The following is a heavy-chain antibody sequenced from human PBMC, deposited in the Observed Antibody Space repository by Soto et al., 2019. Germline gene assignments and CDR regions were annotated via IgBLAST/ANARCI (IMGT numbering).Heavy chain of an antibody. V-gene: IGHV4-38-2*01. D-gene: IGHD3-10*01. CDR3: ARAYYGSGNFDY. J-gene: IGHJ4*01. CDR2: IYHSGST. CDR1: GYSISSGYY. Sequence: SETLSLTCAVSGYSISSGYYWGWIRQPPGKGLEWIGSIYHSGSTYYNPSLKSRVTISVDTSKNQFSLKLSSVTAADTAVYYCARAYYGSGNFDYWGHGTLVTVSS.